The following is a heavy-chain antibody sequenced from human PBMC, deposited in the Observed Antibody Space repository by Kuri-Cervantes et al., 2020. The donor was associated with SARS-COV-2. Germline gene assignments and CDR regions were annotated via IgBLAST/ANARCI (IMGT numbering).Heavy chain of an antibody. D-gene: IGHD3-22*01. Sequence: GGSLRLSCAASGFTFSSYDMHWVRQAPGKGLEWVSVIWFDGSNKYSADSVKGRFTISRDNAKNSLYLQMNSLRDEDTAVYYCARDRDYYDSSGYPYFDYWGQGSLVTVSS. V-gene: IGHV3-33*01. CDR1: GFTFSSYD. CDR2: IWFDGSNK. J-gene: IGHJ4*02. CDR3: ARDRDYYDSSGYPYFDY.